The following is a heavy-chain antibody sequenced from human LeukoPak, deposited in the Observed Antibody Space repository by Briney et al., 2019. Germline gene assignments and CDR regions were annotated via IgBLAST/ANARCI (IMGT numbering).Heavy chain of an antibody. CDR1: GFTFSSYS. D-gene: IGHD4-17*01. CDR3: ARDRSGTVSKGRLFDY. CDR2: ISSSSSTI. J-gene: IGHJ4*02. V-gene: IGHV3-48*04. Sequence: GSLRLSCAASGFTFSSYSMNWVRQAPGKGLEWVSYISSSSSTIYYADSVKGRFTISRDNAKNSLYLQMNSLRAEDTAVYYCARDRSGTVSKGRLFDYWGQGTLVTVSS.